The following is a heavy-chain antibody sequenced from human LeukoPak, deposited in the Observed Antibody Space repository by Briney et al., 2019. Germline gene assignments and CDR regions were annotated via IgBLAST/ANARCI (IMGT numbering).Heavy chain of an antibody. CDR2: IKQDGSEK. CDR3: ARGDYDFWSGYYWDYYYGMDV. D-gene: IGHD3-3*01. J-gene: IGHJ6*02. Sequence: GGSLRLSCAASGFTFSSYWMSWVRQAPGKGLEWVANIKQDGSEKYYVDSVKGRFTISRDNAKNSLYLQMNSLRAEDTAVYYCARGDYDFWSGYYWDYYYGMDVWGQGTTVTVPS. V-gene: IGHV3-7*03. CDR1: GFTFSSYW.